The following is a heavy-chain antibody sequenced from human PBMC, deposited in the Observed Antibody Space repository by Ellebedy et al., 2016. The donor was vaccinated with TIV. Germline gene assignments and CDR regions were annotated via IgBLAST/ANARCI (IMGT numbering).Heavy chain of an antibody. Sequence: MPSETLSLTCTVSGGSIRSGAYYWSWIRQHPVKGLEWIGYIYYSGRSFYNPSLKSRVTISVDTSKNQFSLKMSSVTAADTAVYYCARDYYYDSNGSKRDYFDYWGQGTLVTVSS. CDR1: GGSIRSGAYY. J-gene: IGHJ4*02. CDR2: IYYSGRS. CDR3: ARDYYYDSNGSKRDYFDY. D-gene: IGHD3-22*01. V-gene: IGHV4-31*03.